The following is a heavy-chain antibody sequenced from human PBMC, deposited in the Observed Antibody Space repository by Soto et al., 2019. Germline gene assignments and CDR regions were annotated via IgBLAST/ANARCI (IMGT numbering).Heavy chain of an antibody. CDR1: GYTFTGYY. CDR3: ARDVLPVTINRKHYYGLAV. CDR2: INPNSGGT. D-gene: IGHD4-17*01. J-gene: IGHJ6*02. V-gene: IGHV1-2*04. Sequence: ASVKVSCKASGYTFTGYYMHWVRQAPGQGLEWMGWINPNSGGTNYAQKFQGWVTMTRDTSISTAYMELSRLRSDDTAVYYCARDVLPVTINRKHYYGLAVWGQGTTVTVSS.